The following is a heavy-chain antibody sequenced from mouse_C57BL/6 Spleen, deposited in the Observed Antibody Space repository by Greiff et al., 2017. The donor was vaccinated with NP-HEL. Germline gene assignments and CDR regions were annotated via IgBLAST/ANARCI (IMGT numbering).Heavy chain of an antibody. V-gene: IGHV1-52*01. CDR1: GYTFTSYW. D-gene: IGHD1-1*01. Sequence: QVQLQQPGAELVRPGSSVKLSCKASGYTFTSYWMHWVKQRPIQGLEWIGNIDPSDRETHYNQKFKDTATLTVDKSSSTAYMQLSSLTSEDSAVYYCAREGNYYGSSPRWYFDVWGTGTTVTVSS. CDR2: IDPSDRET. J-gene: IGHJ1*03. CDR3: AREGNYYGSSPRWYFDV.